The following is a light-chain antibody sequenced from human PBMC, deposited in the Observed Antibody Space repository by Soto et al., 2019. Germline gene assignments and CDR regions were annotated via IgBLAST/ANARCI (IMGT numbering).Light chain of an antibody. CDR2: AAS. CDR3: QQSFSTPIT. Sequence: DIQMTQSPSSLSASVGDRVTITCRASQIITSYLNWYQQKPGKAPKSLIYAASNLQSGVPSRFSGSGSGTDFTLTISSLQPEDFATYSCQQSFSTPITFGQGTRLEIK. CDR1: QIITSY. V-gene: IGKV1-39*01. J-gene: IGKJ5*01.